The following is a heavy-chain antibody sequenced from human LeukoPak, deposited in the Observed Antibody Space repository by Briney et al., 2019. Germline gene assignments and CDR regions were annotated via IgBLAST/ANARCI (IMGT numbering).Heavy chain of an antibody. J-gene: IGHJ4*02. D-gene: IGHD3-9*01. CDR3: ARDPYDTPFKDNGTTGGDY. V-gene: IGHV1-69*01. CDR2: IIPIFGTA. CDR1: GGTFSSYA. Sequence: KVSCKASGGTFSSYAISWVRQAPGQGLEWMGGIIPIFGTANYAQKFQGRVTITADESTSTAYMELSSLRSEDTAVYYCARDPYDTPFKDNGTTGGDYWGQGTLVTVSS.